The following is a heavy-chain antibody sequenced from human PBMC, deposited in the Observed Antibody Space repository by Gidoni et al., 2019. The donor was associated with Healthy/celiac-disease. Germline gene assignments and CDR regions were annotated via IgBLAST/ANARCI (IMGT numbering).Heavy chain of an antibody. CDR2: IYYSGST. V-gene: IGHV4-31*03. CDR1: GGSISSGGYY. D-gene: IGHD3-3*01. J-gene: IGHJ6*03. Sequence: QVQLQESGPGLVKPSQTLSLTCTVSGGSISSGGYYWSWIRQHPGKGLEWIGYIYYSGSTYYNPSLKSRVTISVDTSKNQFSLKLSSVTAADTAVYYCARDREDDFWSGYPFRPNYMDVWGKGTTVTVSS. CDR3: ARDREDDFWSGYPFRPNYMDV.